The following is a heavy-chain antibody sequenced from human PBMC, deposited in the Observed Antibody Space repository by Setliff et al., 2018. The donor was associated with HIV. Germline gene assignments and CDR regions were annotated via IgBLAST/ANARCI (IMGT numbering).Heavy chain of an antibody. V-gene: IGHV4-34*01. Sequence: PSETLSLTCAVYGGSFSDYYWTWIRQTPRKRLEWIGELNDSGSTNYNPSLRSRVTMSVDTSKNQLSLRLTSVTAADTAIYYCARGTKLVWGRWFDPWGQGTLVTVSS. J-gene: IGHJ5*02. CDR3: ARGTKLVWGRWFDP. CDR2: LNDSGST. CDR1: GGSFSDYY. D-gene: IGHD6-6*01.